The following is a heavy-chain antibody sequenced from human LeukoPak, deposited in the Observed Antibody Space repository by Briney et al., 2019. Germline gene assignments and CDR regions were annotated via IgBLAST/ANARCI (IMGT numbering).Heavy chain of an antibody. D-gene: IGHD6-19*01. CDR3: ARSGRQSSDY. CDR2: ISSTSSYI. CDR1: GFTFSSYS. Sequence: PGGSLTLSCAASGFTFSSYSMNWVRQAPGKGLECVASISSTSSYIYYADSVKGRFTISRDNAKNSLYLQMNSLRAEDTAVFYCARSGRQSSDYWGQGTLVTVSS. V-gene: IGHV3-21*01. J-gene: IGHJ4*02.